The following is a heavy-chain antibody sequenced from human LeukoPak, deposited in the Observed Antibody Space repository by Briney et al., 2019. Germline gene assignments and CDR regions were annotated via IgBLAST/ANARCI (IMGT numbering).Heavy chain of an antibody. CDR2: IKQDGSEK. V-gene: IGHV3-7*01. CDR1: GFTFSSYW. D-gene: IGHD6-13*01. CDR3: ARSSRWYWHYFDY. J-gene: IGHJ4*02. Sequence: PGGSLRLSCAASGFTFSSYWMSWVRQAPGKGLEWVANIKQDGSEKYYVDSVKGRFTISRDNAKNSLYLQMNSLRAEDTAVYYCARSSRWYWHYFDYWGQGTLVTVSS.